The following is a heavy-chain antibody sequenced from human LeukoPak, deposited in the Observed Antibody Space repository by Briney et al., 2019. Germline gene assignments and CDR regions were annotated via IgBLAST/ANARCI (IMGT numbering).Heavy chain of an antibody. CDR2: ISAYNGNT. CDR1: GYTFTSYG. CDR3: ASGRPFDY. V-gene: IGHV1-18*01. J-gene: IGHJ4*02. Sequence: ASVKVSCKASGYTFTSYGISWVRQAPGQGLEWMGWISAYNGNTNYAQKLQGRVTMTRNTSISTAYMELSSLRSEDTAVYYCASGRPFDYWGQGTLVTVSS.